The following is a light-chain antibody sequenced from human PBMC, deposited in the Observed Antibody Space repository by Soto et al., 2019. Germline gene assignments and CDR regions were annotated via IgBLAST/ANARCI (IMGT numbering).Light chain of an antibody. CDR3: QQYNDWWT. Sequence: ENVMTQSPVTLSVSPGERATLSCRASQSVRSNLAWYQQKPGQAPRLLIYGATTRATGIPARFSGSGSGTEFTLTISSLQSEDFAVYYCQQYNDWWTFGQGTKVDI. J-gene: IGKJ1*01. CDR2: GAT. V-gene: IGKV3-15*01. CDR1: QSVRSN.